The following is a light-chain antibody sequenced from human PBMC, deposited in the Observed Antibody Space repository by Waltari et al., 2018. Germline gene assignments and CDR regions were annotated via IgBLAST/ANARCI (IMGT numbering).Light chain of an antibody. Sequence: DIQMTQSPSSLSASVGDRITITCRASQSINTYLNWYQQKPGKAPKLLIYASNLQSGVPSRFSGSGSGTNFTLTISSLQPEDFATYYCQQSYTTPLFTFGPGTKVDIK. CDR1: QSINTY. CDR3: QQSYTTPLFT. CDR2: AS. J-gene: IGKJ3*01. V-gene: IGKV1-39*01.